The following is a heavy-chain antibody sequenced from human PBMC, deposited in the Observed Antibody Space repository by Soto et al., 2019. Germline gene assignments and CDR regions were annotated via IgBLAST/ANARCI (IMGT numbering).Heavy chain of an antibody. Sequence: QLQLQESGSGLVKPSQTLSLTCAVSGGSISSGGYSWSWIRQPPGKGLEWIGYIYHSGSTYYNTSLKSRVTISVDRSKNQFSLKLSSVTAADTAVYYCARAIAGRCCSTSCHIPFDPWGQGTLVTVSS. CDR2: IYHSGST. J-gene: IGHJ5*02. CDR1: GGSISSGGYS. D-gene: IGHD2-2*01. CDR3: ARAIAGRCCSTSCHIPFDP. V-gene: IGHV4-30-2*01.